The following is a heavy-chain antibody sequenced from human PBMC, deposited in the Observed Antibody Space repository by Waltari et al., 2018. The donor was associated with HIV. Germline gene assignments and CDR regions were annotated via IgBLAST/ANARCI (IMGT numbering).Heavy chain of an antibody. V-gene: IGHV3-30*02. CDR1: GFTFSSYG. J-gene: IGHJ4*02. CDR3: ASYYYDSSGPPY. Sequence: QVQLVESGGGVVQPGGSLRLSCAASGFTFSSYGMHWVRQAPGKGLEWVAFIRDDGSNKYYADSVKGRFTIARDNSKNTLYLQMNSLRAEDTAVYYCASYYYDSSGPPYWGQGTLVTVSS. CDR2: IRDDGSNK. D-gene: IGHD3-22*01.